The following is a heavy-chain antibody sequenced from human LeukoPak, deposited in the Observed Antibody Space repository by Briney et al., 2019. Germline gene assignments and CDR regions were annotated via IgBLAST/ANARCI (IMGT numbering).Heavy chain of an antibody. V-gene: IGHV4-59*01. J-gene: IGHJ6*03. CDR2: IYYSGTT. CDR3: ARALNSSSWYGGYYYYYYMDV. D-gene: IGHD6-13*01. Sequence: SETLSLTCNISDGSISSYYWSWIRQPPGKGLEWIGYIYYSGTTNYNPSLRSRVTVSIDTSKNQFSLRLTSVTAADTAVYYRARALNSSSWYGGYYYYYYMDVWGKGTTVTVSS. CDR1: DGSISSYY.